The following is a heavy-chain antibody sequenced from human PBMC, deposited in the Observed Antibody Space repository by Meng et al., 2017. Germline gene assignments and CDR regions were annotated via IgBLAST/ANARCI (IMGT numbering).Heavy chain of an antibody. D-gene: IGHD1-26*01. CDR3: ARHGRIVGATFYYGMDV. CDR2: IYPGDSDT. J-gene: IGHJ6*02. CDR1: GYSFTSYW. Sequence: GESLKISCKGSGYSFTSYWIGWVRQMPGKGLEWMGTIYPGDSDTRYSPSFQGQVTISADKSISTAYLQWSSLKASDTAMYYCARHGRIVGATFYYGMDVWGQGTTVTVSS. V-gene: IGHV5-51*01.